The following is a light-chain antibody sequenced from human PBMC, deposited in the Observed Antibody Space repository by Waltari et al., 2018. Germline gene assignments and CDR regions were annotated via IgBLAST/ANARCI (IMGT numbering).Light chain of an antibody. J-gene: IGKJ4*01. V-gene: IGKV1-NL1*01. CDR3: QQYYSTPPLT. Sequence: DIQMTQSPYSLSASVGDRVTITCRASQGIKKSLAWYQQKPGKARKLLLHAASTLESGVPSRFSGSGSGAEYTLTISSLQPEDFATYYCQQYYSTPPLTFGGGTKVEIK. CDR1: QGIKKS. CDR2: AAS.